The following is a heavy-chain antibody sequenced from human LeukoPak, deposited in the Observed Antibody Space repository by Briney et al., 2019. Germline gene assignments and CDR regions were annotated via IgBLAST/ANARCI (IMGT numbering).Heavy chain of an antibody. V-gene: IGHV4-34*01. Sequence: SETLSLTCAVYGGSFSGYYWSWIRQPPGKGLEWIGEINHSGSTNYNPSLKSRGRMSVDTYKNQFSLKLSSVTAADTAVYYCARKRLGELSPVDYWGQGTLVTVSS. CDR3: ARKRLGELSPVDY. D-gene: IGHD3-16*02. CDR1: GGSFSGYY. J-gene: IGHJ4*02. CDR2: INHSGST.